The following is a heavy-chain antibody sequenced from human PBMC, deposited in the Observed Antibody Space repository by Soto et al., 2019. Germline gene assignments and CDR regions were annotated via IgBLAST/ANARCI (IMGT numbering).Heavy chain of an antibody. Sequence: SETLSLTCTVSGGSISSYYWSWIRQPPGKGLEWIGYIYYSGSTNYNPSLKSRVTISVETSKNQFSLKLSSVTAADTAVYYCAGSTYCSGGSCYQGYADYWGQGTLVTVSS. CDR3: AGSTYCSGGSCYQGYADY. D-gene: IGHD2-15*01. J-gene: IGHJ4*02. CDR1: GGSISSYY. V-gene: IGHV4-59*08. CDR2: IYYSGST.